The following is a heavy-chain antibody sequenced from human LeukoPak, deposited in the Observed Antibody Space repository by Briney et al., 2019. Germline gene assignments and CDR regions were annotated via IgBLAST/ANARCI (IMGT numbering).Heavy chain of an antibody. CDR2: INSDGSST. J-gene: IGHJ4*02. CDR3: ARVFGYYWNY. V-gene: IGHV3-74*01. CDR1: GFTFSNYA. Sequence: GGSLRLSCTASGFTFSNYALSWVRQAPGKGLVWVSRINSDGSSTSYADSVKGRFTISRDNAKNTLYLQMNSLRAEDTAVYYCARVFGYYWNYWGQGTLVTVSS. D-gene: IGHD3-22*01.